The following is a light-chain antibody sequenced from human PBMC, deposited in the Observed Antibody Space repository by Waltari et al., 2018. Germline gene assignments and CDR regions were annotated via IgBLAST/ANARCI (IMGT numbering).Light chain of an antibody. CDR2: DRN. V-gene: IGLV1-44*01. CDR3: AVWDARLNGPV. CDR1: SSNVGGNH. Sequence: VLTQPPSASETPGQTVTISCSRHSSNVGGNHVPWYQQVPGTAPKLLINDRNQRASGVPDRVSGSKSGTSASVAISVLQSEDEADYFCAVWDARLNGPVFGGGTKVTVL. J-gene: IGLJ2*01.